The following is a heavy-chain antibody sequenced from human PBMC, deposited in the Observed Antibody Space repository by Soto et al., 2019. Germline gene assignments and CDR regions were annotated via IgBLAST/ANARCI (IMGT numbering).Heavy chain of an antibody. D-gene: IGHD3-3*01. CDR1: GFTFSSYA. CDR2: ISYDGSNK. Sequence: QVQLVESGGGVVQPGRSLRLSCAASGFTFSSYAMHWVRQAPGKGLEWVAVISYDGSNKYYADSVKGRFTISRDNSKNTLYLQMNSLRAEDTAVYYCARAHRKDHYDFWSGYYSNGIFDYWGQGTLVTVSS. V-gene: IGHV3-30-3*01. CDR3: ARAHRKDHYDFWSGYYSNGIFDY. J-gene: IGHJ4*02.